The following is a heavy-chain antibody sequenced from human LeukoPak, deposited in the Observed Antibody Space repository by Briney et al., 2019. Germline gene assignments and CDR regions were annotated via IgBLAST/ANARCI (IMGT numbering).Heavy chain of an antibody. Sequence: GGSLRLSCAASGFTFSSYGMSWVRQAPGKGLEWVSAISGSGGSTYYADSVKGRFTISRDNSKNTLYLQMNSLRAEDTAVYYCAKDPGERAGLLWFGESYAPKSYYYYYMDVWGIGTTVTISS. V-gene: IGHV3-23*01. CDR3: AKDPGERAGLLWFGESYAPKSYYYYYMDV. D-gene: IGHD3-10*01. CDR2: ISGSGGST. J-gene: IGHJ6*03. CDR1: GFTFSSYG.